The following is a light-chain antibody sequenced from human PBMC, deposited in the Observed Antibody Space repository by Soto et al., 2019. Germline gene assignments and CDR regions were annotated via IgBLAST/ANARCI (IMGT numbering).Light chain of an antibody. CDR2: GAS. CDR3: HQYAVTPWT. CDR1: QSVSSN. Sequence: EIVMTQSPATLSVSPGERATLSCRASQSVSSNLAWYQQKPGQAPRLLIYGASTRATGIPARFSGSGSGTEFTLTISSLQSEDVAVYYCHQYAVTPWTFGQGTKVELK. V-gene: IGKV3-15*01. J-gene: IGKJ1*01.